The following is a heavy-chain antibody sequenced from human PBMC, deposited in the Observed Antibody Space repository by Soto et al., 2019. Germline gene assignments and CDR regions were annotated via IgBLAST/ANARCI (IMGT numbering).Heavy chain of an antibody. Sequence: SGGSLRLSCAASGFTFSRYWMNWVRQAPGKGLEWVANIKQDGTEKNYVDSVKGRFTISRDNARNSLYLQMDSLRAEDTAVYFCASGDTPMITGMDSFDIWGQGTMVTV. CDR2: IKQDGTEK. CDR1: GFTFSRYW. V-gene: IGHV3-7*01. CDR3: ASGDTPMITGMDSFDI. D-gene: IGHD5-18*01. J-gene: IGHJ3*02.